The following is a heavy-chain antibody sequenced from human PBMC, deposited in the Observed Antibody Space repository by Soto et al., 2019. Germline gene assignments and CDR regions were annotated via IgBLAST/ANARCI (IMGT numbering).Heavy chain of an antibody. Sequence: QVQLQESGPGLVKPSGTLSLTCAVSDGSISSYNWWSWVRQSPGKGLEWIGEIFHSGSTNYNPSRKSRVTISVDKSRNQFSLRLSSVTAADTAVYYCARTCGGSCSNWGQGSLVTVSS. CDR3: ARTCGGSCSN. V-gene: IGHV4-4*02. CDR1: DGSISSYNW. CDR2: IFHSGST. J-gene: IGHJ4*02. D-gene: IGHD2-15*01.